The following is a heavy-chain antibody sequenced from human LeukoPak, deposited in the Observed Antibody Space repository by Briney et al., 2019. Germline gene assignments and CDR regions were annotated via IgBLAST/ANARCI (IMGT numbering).Heavy chain of an antibody. CDR1: GGTFSSYA. CDR2: INPIFGTA. J-gene: IGHJ4*02. D-gene: IGHD3-22*01. Sequence: GASVKVSCKASGGTFSSYAISWVRQAPGQGLEWMGGINPIFGTANYAQKFQGRVTITADESTSTAYMELSSLRSEDTAVYYCARDYYDSSGYYYGFWDYWGQGTLVTVSS. CDR3: ARDYYDSSGYYYGFWDY. V-gene: IGHV1-69*01.